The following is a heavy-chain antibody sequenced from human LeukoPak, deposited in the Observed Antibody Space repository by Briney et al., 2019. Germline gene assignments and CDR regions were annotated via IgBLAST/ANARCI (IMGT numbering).Heavy chain of an antibody. Sequence: GGSLRLSCAVSGFMFSQHTMSWVRQAPGKRLEWVSSISGSGDATRYADSVMGRFTISRDNAKNTLSLQMNSLRAEDTAVYYCARKRNSYFDCWGQGTLVTVSS. CDR3: ARKRNSYFDC. CDR2: ISGSGDAT. CDR1: GFMFSQHT. D-gene: IGHD1-14*01. V-gene: IGHV3-23*01. J-gene: IGHJ4*02.